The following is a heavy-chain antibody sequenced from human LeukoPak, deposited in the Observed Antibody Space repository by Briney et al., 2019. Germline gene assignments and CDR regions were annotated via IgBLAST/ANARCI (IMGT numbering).Heavy chain of an antibody. Sequence: VASVKVSCKASGYTFTNYYMHWVRQAPGQGLERMGIINPSGGGTSYSQKFQGRVTTTTDTSTSTLYMELSSLTSEDTAVYYCASGAAAGTFSIGYWGQGTLVTVSS. V-gene: IGHV1-46*01. D-gene: IGHD6-13*01. CDR1: GYTFTNYY. CDR2: INPSGGGT. J-gene: IGHJ4*02. CDR3: ASGAAAGTFSIGY.